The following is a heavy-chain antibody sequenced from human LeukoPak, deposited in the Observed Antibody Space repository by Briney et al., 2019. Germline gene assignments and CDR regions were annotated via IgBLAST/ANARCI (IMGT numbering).Heavy chain of an antibody. CDR3: ARESRRGLSRKFDY. D-gene: IGHD1-14*01. J-gene: IGHJ4*02. Sequence: SETLSLTCAVYGGSFSGYYWSWIRQPPGKGLEWIGEINHSGSTNYNPSLKSRVTISVDTSKNQFSLKLSSVTAADTAVYYCARESRRGLSRKFDYWGQGTLVTVSS. V-gene: IGHV4-34*01. CDR2: INHSGST. CDR1: GGSFSGYY.